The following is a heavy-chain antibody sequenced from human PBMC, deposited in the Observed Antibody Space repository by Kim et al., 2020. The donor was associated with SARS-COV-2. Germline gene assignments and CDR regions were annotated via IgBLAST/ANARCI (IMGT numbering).Heavy chain of an antibody. CDR3: ARGRYYYDSSGNWFDP. V-gene: IGHV4-34*01. Sequence: LKRRVTISVDTSKNQFSLKLSSVTAADTAVYYCARGRYYYDSSGNWFDPWGQGTLVTVSS. D-gene: IGHD3-22*01. J-gene: IGHJ5*02.